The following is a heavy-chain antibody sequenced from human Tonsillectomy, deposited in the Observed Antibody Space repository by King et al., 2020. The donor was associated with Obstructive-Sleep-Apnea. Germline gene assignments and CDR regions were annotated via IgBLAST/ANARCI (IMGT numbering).Heavy chain of an antibody. J-gene: IGHJ6*02. Sequence: QLVQSGGSVVQPGRSLRLSCIASGFTFTNYAMHWGRQTPGKGLEWVAVISYDGSNKYYADSVKGRFTISRDNSKNILYLQMKSLRPEDTTMYYCARDGVLTGYPYYYGLDVWGQGTTVTVSS. CDR1: GFTFTNYA. CDR2: ISYDGSNK. CDR3: ARDGVLTGYPYYYGLDV. V-gene: IGHV3-30*04. D-gene: IGHD3-9*01.